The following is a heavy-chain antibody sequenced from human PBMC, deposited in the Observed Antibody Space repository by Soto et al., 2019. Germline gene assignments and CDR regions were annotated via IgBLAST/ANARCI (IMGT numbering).Heavy chain of an antibody. J-gene: IGHJ5*02. CDR2: INAGNGNT. D-gene: IGHD2-2*02. Sequence: ASVKVSCKASGYTFTSYAMHWVRQAPGQRLEWMGWINAGNGNTKYSQKFQGRVTITRDTSASTAYMELSSLRSEDTAVYYCARGLVVPAAIGNWFDPWGQGTLVTVSS. CDR3: ARGLVVPAAIGNWFDP. CDR1: GYTFTSYA. V-gene: IGHV1-3*01.